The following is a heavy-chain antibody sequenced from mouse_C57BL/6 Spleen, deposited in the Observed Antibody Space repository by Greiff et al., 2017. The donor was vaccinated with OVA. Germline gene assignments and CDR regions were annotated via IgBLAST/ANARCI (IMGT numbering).Heavy chain of an antibody. Sequence: QVQLQQPGAELVKPGASVKMSCKASGYTFTSYWITWVKQRPGQGLEWIGDIYPGSGSTNYNEKFKSKATLTVDTSSSTAYMPLSRLTSEDTAVYYGARSNYYGSSYESAMDYWGQGTSVTVSS. CDR1: GYTFTSYW. CDR3: ARSNYYGSSYESAMDY. CDR2: IYPGSGST. V-gene: IGHV1-55*01. D-gene: IGHD1-1*01. J-gene: IGHJ4*01.